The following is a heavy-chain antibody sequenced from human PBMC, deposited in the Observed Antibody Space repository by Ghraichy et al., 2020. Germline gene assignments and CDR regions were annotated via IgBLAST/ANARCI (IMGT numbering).Heavy chain of an antibody. CDR1: GFTFSSYW. CDR3: ARGIYSSGWSSMDV. Sequence: LSLTCAASGFTFSSYWMHWVRQAPGKGLVWVSRINSDGSSTSYADSVKGRFTISRDNAKNTLYLQMNSLRAEDTAVYYCARGIYSSGWSSMDVWGQGTTVTVSS. CDR2: INSDGSST. D-gene: IGHD6-19*01. J-gene: IGHJ6*02. V-gene: IGHV3-74*01.